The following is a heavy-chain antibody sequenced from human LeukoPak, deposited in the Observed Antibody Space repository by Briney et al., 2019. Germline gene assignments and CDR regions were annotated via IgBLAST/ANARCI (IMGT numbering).Heavy chain of an antibody. CDR2: ISSNGGST. J-gene: IGHJ4*02. CDR1: GFTFSSYA. Sequence: GGSLRLSCAASGFTFSSYAMHWVRQALGKGLEYVSAISSNGGSTYYANSVKGRFTISRDNSKNTLYLQMGSLRAEDMAVYYCARGPHAGYYDSSGYYPPFDYWGQGTLVTVSS. D-gene: IGHD3-22*01. V-gene: IGHV3-64*01. CDR3: ARGPHAGYYDSSGYYPPFDY.